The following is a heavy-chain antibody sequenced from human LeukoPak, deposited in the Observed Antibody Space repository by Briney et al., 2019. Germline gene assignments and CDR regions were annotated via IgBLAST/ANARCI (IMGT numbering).Heavy chain of an antibody. D-gene: IGHD3-10*01. CDR2: INPNSGGT. CDR3: ARGIGSGSYWDYYYYGMDV. V-gene: IGHV1-2*04. CDR1: GYTFTSYG. J-gene: IGHJ6*02. Sequence: GASVKVSCKASGYTFTSYGISWVRQAPGQGLEWMGWINPNSGGTNYAQKFQGWVTMTRDTSISTAYMELSRLRSDDTAVYYCARGIGSGSYWDYYYYGMDVWGQGTTVTVSS.